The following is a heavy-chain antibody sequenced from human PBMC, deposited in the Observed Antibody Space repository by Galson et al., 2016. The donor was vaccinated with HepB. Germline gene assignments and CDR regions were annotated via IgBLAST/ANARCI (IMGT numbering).Heavy chain of an antibody. J-gene: IGHJ4*02. Sequence: SLRLSCAASGFPFSNFWMHWVRQAPGKGLVWVSRINSDGRRTDYADSVKGRFTVSRDNTKNTVYLEMNSLRAEDTAVYYCRGWNFDIDYWGQGTLVSVSS. CDR3: RGWNFDIDY. CDR1: GFPFSNFW. CDR2: INSDGRRT. V-gene: IGHV3-74*01. D-gene: IGHD1-7*01.